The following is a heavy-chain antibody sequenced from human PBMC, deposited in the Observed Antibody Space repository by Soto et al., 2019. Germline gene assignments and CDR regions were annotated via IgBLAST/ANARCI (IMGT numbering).Heavy chain of an antibody. CDR2: INSDGSST. D-gene: IGHD2-15*01. CDR3: VRTSLVVAAATREDY. CDR1: GFTFSSYW. Sequence: GGSLTLSCAASGFTFSSYWMHWVRQAPGKGLVWVSRINSDGSSTSYADSVKGRFTISRDNAKNTLYLQMNSLRAEDTAVYYCVRTSLVVAAATREDYWGQGTLVTVSS. V-gene: IGHV3-74*01. J-gene: IGHJ4*02.